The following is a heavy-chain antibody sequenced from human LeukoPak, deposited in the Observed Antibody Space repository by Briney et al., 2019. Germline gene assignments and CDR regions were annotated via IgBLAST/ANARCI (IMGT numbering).Heavy chain of an antibody. J-gene: IGHJ6*04. V-gene: IGHV4-59*01. CDR1: GGSISSYQ. Sequence: PSETLSLTCTVSGGSISSYQWSWIRQSPGKGLEWIGCLYYSGNTNYNPSLKSRVTISADTSKNQFSLKLRSVTAADTAVYYCARDQVRGNWNRYCMDVWGKGTTVTVSS. CDR3: ARDQVRGNWNRYCMDV. D-gene: IGHD1-1*01. CDR2: LYYSGNT.